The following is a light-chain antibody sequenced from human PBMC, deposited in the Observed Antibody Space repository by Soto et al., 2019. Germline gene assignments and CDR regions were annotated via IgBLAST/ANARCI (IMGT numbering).Light chain of an antibody. CDR2: DIN. Sequence: QSALTQPASVSGSPGQSITVSCTGTSSDIGGYIFVSWYQQHPGKAPKLMIYDINNRPSGVSKRFSGSKSGNTASLTISGLQAEDEADYYCVSYTARSSYVFGTGTKVTVL. CDR1: SSDIGGYIF. J-gene: IGLJ1*01. CDR3: VSYTARSSYV. V-gene: IGLV2-14*01.